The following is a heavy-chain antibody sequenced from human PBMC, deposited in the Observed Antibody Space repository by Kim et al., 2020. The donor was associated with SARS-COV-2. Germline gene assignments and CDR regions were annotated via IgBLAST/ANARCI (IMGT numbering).Heavy chain of an antibody. D-gene: IGHD3-10*01. J-gene: IGHJ4*02. Sequence: AGSVKGRFTISRDNAKNSLYLQMNGLRAKDTALYYCATSHYGSGSYLLDYWGQGTLVTVSS. V-gene: IGHV3-9*01. CDR3: ATSHYGSGSYLLDY.